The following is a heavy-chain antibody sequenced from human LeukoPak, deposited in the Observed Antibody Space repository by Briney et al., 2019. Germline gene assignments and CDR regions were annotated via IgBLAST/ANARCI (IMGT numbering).Heavy chain of an antibody. D-gene: IGHD3-3*01. CDR1: GGSISSYY. J-gene: IGHJ5*02. CDR2: IYTSGST. Sequence: SETLSLTCTVSGGSISSYYWSWIRQPAGKGLEWIGRIYTSGSTNYNPPLKSRVTISVDTSKNQFSLKLSSVTAADTAVYYCASSYYDFWSGYNENWFDPWGQGTLVTVSS. V-gene: IGHV4-4*07. CDR3: ASSYYDFWSGYNENWFDP.